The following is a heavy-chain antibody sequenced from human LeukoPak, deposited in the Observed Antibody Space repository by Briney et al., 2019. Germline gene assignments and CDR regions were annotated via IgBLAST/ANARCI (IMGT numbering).Heavy chain of an antibody. V-gene: IGHV5-51*01. D-gene: IGHD4-17*01. CDR2: IYPGDSDT. CDR3: ARHYSDHLDY. J-gene: IGHJ4*02. Sequence: GESLKISCKGSGQSFTNYWIGWVRQMPGKGLEWLGIIYPGDSDTRYSPSFQDQVTISADKSISTTYLHWSSLRASDTAMYYCARHYSDHLDYWGQGTLVTVSS. CDR1: GQSFTNYW.